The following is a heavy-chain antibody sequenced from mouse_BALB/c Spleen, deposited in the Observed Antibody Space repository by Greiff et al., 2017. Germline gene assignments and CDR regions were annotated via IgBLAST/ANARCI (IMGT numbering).Heavy chain of an antibody. Sequence: EVKLQESGGGLVQPKGSLKLSCAASGFTFNTYAMNWVRQAPGKGLEWVARIRSKSNNYATYYADSVKDRFTISRDDSQSMLYLQMNNLKTEDTAMYYCVRHGADSSGGDYGGQGTSVTVSS. CDR2: IRSKSNNYAT. V-gene: IGHV10-1*02. CDR3: VRHGADSSGGDY. D-gene: IGHD3-2*01. J-gene: IGHJ4*01. CDR1: GFTFNTYA.